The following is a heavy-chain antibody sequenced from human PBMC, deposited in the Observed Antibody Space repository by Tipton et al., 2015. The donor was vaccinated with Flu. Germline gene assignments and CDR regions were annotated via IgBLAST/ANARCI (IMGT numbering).Heavy chain of an antibody. D-gene: IGHD6-19*01. J-gene: IGHJ5*02. CDR1: GFTFSTYA. Sequence: QLVQSGGGVVQPGGSLRLSCAASGFTFSTYAMHWVRQAPGKGLEWVAVISSDGSKKYYADFVKGRFTISRDNSKSAVYLQVNSLRTEDTAVYHCAREGGSGGWYTWFDPWGQGTLVTVSS. V-gene: IGHV3-30*04. CDR2: ISSDGSKK. CDR3: AREGGSGGWYTWFDP.